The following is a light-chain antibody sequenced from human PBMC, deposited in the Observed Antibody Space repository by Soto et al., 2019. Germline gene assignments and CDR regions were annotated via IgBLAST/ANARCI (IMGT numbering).Light chain of an antibody. J-gene: IGKJ1*01. CDR1: QSISSY. CDR2: DAS. CDR3: QQYHTYPWT. Sequence: DIQMTQSPSTLSASVGDRVTITCQASQSISSYLAWYQQKPGKAPKVLIFDASSLESGVPSRFSGSGSGTEFTLSISGLQPDDFATYYCQQYHTYPWTFGQGTKVEIK. V-gene: IGKV1-5*01.